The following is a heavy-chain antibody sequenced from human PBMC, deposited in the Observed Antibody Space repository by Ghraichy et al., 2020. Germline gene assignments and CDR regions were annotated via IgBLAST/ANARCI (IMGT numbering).Heavy chain of an antibody. V-gene: IGHV3-66*01. Sequence: GGSLRLSCAASGFTVSSNYMSWVRQAPGKGLEWVSVIYSGGSTYYADSVKGRFTISRDNSKNTLYLQMNSLRAEDTAVYYCARGVYDILTGYLYYFDYWVQGTLVTVSS. CDR1: GFTVSSNY. CDR2: IYSGGST. CDR3: ARGVYDILTGYLYYFDY. J-gene: IGHJ4*02. D-gene: IGHD3-9*01.